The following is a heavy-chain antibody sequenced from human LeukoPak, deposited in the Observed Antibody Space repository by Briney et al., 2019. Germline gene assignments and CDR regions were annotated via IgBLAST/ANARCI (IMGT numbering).Heavy chain of an antibody. CDR1: GGSISNNFYY. Sequence: SETLSLTCTVSGGSISNNFYYWAWIRQPAGKGLEWIGRIYTSGSTNYNPSLKSRVTMSVDTSKNQFSLKLSSVTAADTAVYYCARGDSSGWYYFDYWGQGTLVTVSS. CDR3: ARGDSSGWYYFDY. J-gene: IGHJ4*02. D-gene: IGHD6-19*01. CDR2: IYTSGST. V-gene: IGHV4-61*02.